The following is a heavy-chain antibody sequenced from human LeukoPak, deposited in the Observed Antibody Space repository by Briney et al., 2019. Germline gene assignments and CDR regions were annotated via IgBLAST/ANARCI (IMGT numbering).Heavy chain of an antibody. CDR1: GGTFSSYA. Sequence: SVKVSCKASGGTFSSYAISWVRQAPGQGLEWMGGIIPIFGTANYAQKFQGRVTLTRDTSISTAYMELTRLRSDDTAVFYCTKDSGTIATAGTLDSWGQGTLVTVSS. J-gene: IGHJ5*01. CDR3: TKDSGTIATAGTLDS. V-gene: IGHV1-69*05. CDR2: IIPIFGTA. D-gene: IGHD6-13*01.